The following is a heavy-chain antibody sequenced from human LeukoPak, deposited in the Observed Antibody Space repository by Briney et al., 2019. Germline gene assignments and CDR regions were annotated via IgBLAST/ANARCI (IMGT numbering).Heavy chain of an antibody. CDR1: GFTFSSYA. CDR2: ISDSGGST. V-gene: IGHV3-23*01. Sequence: RTGGSLRLSCAASGFTFSSYAMSWVRQAPGKGLEWVSAISDSGGSTYYADSVKGRFTSSRDNSKNTLYLQMSSLRAEDTAVYYCARYAVVGTPFFDYWGQGTLVTVSS. J-gene: IGHJ4*02. CDR3: ARYAVVGTPFFDY. D-gene: IGHD2-15*01.